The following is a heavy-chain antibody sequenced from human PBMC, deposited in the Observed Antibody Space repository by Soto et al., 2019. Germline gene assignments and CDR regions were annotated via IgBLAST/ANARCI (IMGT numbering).Heavy chain of an antibody. V-gene: IGHV1-18*01. CDR1: GDGFASYG. CDR3: ARDENYYDILTGTDAFDI. J-gene: IGHJ3*02. D-gene: IGHD3-9*01. Sequence: ASVKVSCKASGDGFASYGSSWVRQAPGQGLEWMGWISAYNGNTNYAQKLQGRVTMTTDTSTSTAYMELRSLRSDDTAVYYCARDENYYDILTGTDAFDIWGQGTMVTVSS. CDR2: ISAYNGNT.